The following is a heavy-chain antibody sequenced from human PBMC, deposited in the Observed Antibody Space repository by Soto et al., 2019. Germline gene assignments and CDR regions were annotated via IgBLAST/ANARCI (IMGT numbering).Heavy chain of an antibody. Sequence: HPGGSLRLSCAASGFTFSTYSMNWVRQAPGRGLEWVSYISGSSTIYYADSVKGRFTMSRDNAQNSLFLQMNSLRDEDTAVYYCARFTVTNYIDYWGQGTLVTVPQ. D-gene: IGHD4-17*01. CDR1: GFTFSTYS. V-gene: IGHV3-48*02. CDR3: ARFTVTNYIDY. J-gene: IGHJ4*02. CDR2: ISGSSTI.